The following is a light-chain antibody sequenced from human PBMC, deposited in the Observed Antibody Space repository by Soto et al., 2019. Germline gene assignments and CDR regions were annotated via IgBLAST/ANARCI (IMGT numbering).Light chain of an antibody. V-gene: IGKV3D-15*01. Sequence: DIVMTQSPATLSESPGERVTLSCRASQYISSNLAWYQQKPGQPPRLLIYDATSRATGIPSRFSGSGSGTDFTLTIISLQAEDCAVYFFQQYHDWSPLTCGGGTKVEIK. CDR3: QQYHDWSPLT. J-gene: IGKJ4*01. CDR2: DAT. CDR1: QYISSN.